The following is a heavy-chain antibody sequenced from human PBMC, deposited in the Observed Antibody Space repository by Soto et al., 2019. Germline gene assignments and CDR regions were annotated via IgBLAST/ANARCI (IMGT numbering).Heavy chain of an antibody. D-gene: IGHD2-2*01. V-gene: IGHV3-7*01. CDR2: IKQDGSEK. Sequence: GGSLRLSCAASGFTFSSYWMSWVRQAPGKGLEWVANIKQDGSEKYYVDSVKGRFTISRDNAKNSLYLQMNSLRAEDTAVYYCARDGGYCSSTSCYDPSGGYYYYMDVWGKGTTVTVSS. CDR1: GFTFSSYW. CDR3: ARDGGYCSSTSCYDPSGGYYYYMDV. J-gene: IGHJ6*03.